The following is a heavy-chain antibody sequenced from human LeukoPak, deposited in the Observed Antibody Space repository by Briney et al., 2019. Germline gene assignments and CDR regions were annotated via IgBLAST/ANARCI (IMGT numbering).Heavy chain of an antibody. Sequence: GGTLRVSCAASGFIFSNYWMSWVRQVPGKSLEWVGNIKKDGSETYYLPSVNGRFIISSDNAKNSLFLQINSLRAEDTAVYYCARDRGLGSNAWYFPLDFWGQGTLVTVSS. CDR3: ARDRGLGSNAWYFPLDF. J-gene: IGHJ4*02. CDR2: IKKDGSET. V-gene: IGHV3-7*01. D-gene: IGHD6-13*01. CDR1: GFIFSNYW.